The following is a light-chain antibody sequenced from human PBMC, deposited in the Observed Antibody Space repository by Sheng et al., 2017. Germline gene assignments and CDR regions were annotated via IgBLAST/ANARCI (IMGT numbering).Light chain of an antibody. J-gene: IGLJ1*01. CDR1: SRDIGDYNY. V-gene: IGLV2-14*03. CDR2: DVS. Sequence: QSALTQPASVSGSPGQSITISCTGTSRDIGDYNYVSWYQQHPGKAPKFMIYDVSKRPSGVSNRFSGSKYGNTASLTISGLQAEDEANYYCSSYASSNSYVFGTGTKVTVL. CDR3: SSYASSNSYV.